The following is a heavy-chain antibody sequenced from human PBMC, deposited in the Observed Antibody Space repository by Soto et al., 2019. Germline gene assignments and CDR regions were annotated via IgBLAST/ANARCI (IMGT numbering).Heavy chain of an antibody. CDR1: GYTFTSYD. J-gene: IGHJ6*02. Sequence: GASVKVSCKASGYTFTSYDINWVRQATGQGLEWMGWMNPNSGNTGYAQKFQGRVTMTRNTSISTAYMELSSLRSEDTAVYYCARGGPQYYDFWSGYYIGYYYGMDVWGQGTTVT. D-gene: IGHD3-3*01. CDR2: MNPNSGNT. V-gene: IGHV1-8*01. CDR3: ARGGPQYYDFWSGYYIGYYYGMDV.